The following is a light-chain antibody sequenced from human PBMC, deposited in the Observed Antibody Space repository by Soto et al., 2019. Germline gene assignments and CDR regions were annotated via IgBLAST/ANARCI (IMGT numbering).Light chain of an antibody. Sequence: QSALTQPPSASGSPGQSVSISCTGTSSDVGGYNSVSWYQQHPGKAPKLMIYEVNKRPSGVPDRFSGSKSGNTASLIVSGLQAEDEADYYCSSYAGSSNVFGTGTKLTVL. CDR2: EVN. V-gene: IGLV2-8*01. CDR1: SSDVGGYNS. J-gene: IGLJ1*01. CDR3: SSYAGSSNV.